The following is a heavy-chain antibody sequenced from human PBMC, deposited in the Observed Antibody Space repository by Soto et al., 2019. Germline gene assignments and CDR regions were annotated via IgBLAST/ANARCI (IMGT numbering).Heavy chain of an antibody. D-gene: IGHD4-17*01. CDR3: ARSYGDLPDY. CDR1: GGSIGTYF. CDR2: IYYSGST. V-gene: IGHV4-59*08. Sequence: QVQLQESGPGLVKPSETLSLNCSVSGGSIGTYFWGWIRQPPGKGLEWIGHIYYSGSTSYNPSLRSRVTISLDTSKNQFSLRLRSASAADTAVYYCARSYGDLPDYWGQGTLVTVSS. J-gene: IGHJ4*02.